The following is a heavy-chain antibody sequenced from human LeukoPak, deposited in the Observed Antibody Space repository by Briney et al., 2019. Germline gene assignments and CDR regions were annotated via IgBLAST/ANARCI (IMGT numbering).Heavy chain of an antibody. J-gene: IGHJ6*03. D-gene: IGHD3-10*01. Sequence: GSLRLSCEGSGFTFSDAWMNWVRQTPGKGLEWIGEVDHSGSTNYSPSLKSRVTISVDTSKNQFSLKLSSVTAADTAVYFCASVVRGVIANYYYYYMDVWGKGTTVIVSS. CDR1: GFTFSDAW. CDR2: VDHSGST. V-gene: IGHV4-34*08. CDR3: ASVVRGVIANYYYYYMDV.